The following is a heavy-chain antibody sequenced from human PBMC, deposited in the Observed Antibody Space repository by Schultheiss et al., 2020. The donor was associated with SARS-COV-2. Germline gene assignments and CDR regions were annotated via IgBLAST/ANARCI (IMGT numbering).Heavy chain of an antibody. J-gene: IGHJ1*01. D-gene: IGHD2-15*01. CDR1: GGSISSSSYY. CDR2: IYYSGST. CDR3: ATFCGGSCPGTSEYFQH. V-gene: IGHV4-39*07. Sequence: SQTLSLTCTVSGGSISSSSYYWGWIRQPPGKGLEWIGSIYYSGSTYYNPSLKSRVTISVDTSKNQFSLKLNSVTAADTAVYYCATFCGGSCPGTSEYFQHWGQGTLVTVSS.